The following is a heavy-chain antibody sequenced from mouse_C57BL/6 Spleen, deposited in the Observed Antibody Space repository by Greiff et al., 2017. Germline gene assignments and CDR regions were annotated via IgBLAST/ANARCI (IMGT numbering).Heavy chain of an antibody. J-gene: IGHJ4*01. CDR1: GYAFSSSW. Sequence: VKLMESGPELVKPGASVKISCKASGYAFSSSWMNWVKQRPGKGLEWIGRIYPGDGDTNYHGKFKGQATLTADTSSRTAYMQLRSMTAEDSAVEVCAIDYGSPYDRDEGGQGTSVTVSS. CDR3: AIDYGSPYDRDE. V-gene: IGHV1-82*01. CDR2: IYPGDGDT. D-gene: IGHD1-1*01.